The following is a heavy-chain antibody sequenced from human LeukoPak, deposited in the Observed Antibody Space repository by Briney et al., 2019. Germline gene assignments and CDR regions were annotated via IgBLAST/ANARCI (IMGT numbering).Heavy chain of an antibody. V-gene: IGHV3-30*02. CDR3: ATGSCSATSCSRYLDY. J-gene: IGHJ4*02. D-gene: IGHD2-2*03. CDR2: IRNDGSNE. CDR1: GFTFSNYD. Sequence: PGGSLRLSCAASGFTFSNYDKRWVRQAPGKGLEWVAFIRNDGSNEYYADSVKGRFTVSRDNSQNTQYLQMNSLRPEDTALYYCATGSCSATSCSRYLDYWGQGTLVTVSS.